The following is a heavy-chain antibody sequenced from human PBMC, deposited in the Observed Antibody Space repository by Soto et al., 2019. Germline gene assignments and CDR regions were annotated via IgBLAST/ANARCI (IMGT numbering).Heavy chain of an antibody. J-gene: IGHJ6*02. D-gene: IGHD3-3*01. CDR1: GASIISNNW. CDR3: ARGGFGDTGVDLDVYHTLDV. V-gene: IGHV4-4*02. CDR2: IHYSGVT. Sequence: QVQLQESGPGLVKPSGTLSLTCAVSGASIISNNWWSWVRQSPGRGLEWIGEIHYSGVTDYNPSPKSRLSILLDKSENQFSLTLRSATAADTAVYYCARGGFGDTGVDLDVYHTLDVWGPGTAVTGSS.